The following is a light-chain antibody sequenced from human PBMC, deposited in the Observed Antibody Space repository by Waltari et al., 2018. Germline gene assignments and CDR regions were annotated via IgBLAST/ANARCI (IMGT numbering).Light chain of an antibody. CDR1: SGHSSNI. CDR2: VNSDGSH. V-gene: IGLV4-69*01. Sequence: QLVLTQSPSASASLGASVKLTCTLSSGHSSNIIAWLQQQPGKGPRSLMKVNSDGSHSKGDEIPDRFSGSSSGAECYLTISSLQSEDEADYYCQTGGHGTWVFGGGTKLTVL. CDR3: QTGGHGTWV. J-gene: IGLJ3*02.